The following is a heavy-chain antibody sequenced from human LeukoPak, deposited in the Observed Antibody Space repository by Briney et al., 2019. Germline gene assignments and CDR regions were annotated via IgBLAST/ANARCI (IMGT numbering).Heavy chain of an antibody. J-gene: IGHJ5*02. D-gene: IGHD3/OR15-3a*01. V-gene: IGHV4-39*01. Sequence: KPSETLSLTCSVSGASLSRSTDYWGWLRQPPGKGPQWIVNMYYSARTYSDLSLRSRVTISVDTSKNQLSLELTSVTATDTAVYYCARHIIGGTGSEWFDPWGQGTLVTVSS. CDR3: ARHIIGGTGSEWFDP. CDR2: MYYSART. CDR1: GASLSRSTDY.